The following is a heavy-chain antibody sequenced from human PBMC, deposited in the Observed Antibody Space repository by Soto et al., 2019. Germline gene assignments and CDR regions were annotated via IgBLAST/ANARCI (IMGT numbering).Heavy chain of an antibody. CDR2: INHSGST. Sequence: SETLSLTCAVYGGSFSGYYWTWIRQPPGTGLEWIGEINHSGSTNYNPSLKSRVTISVDTSKNQFSLKLSSVTAADTAVYYCARDVVRYSYGSAYYYGMDVWGQGTTVTVSS. CDR3: ARDVVRYSYGSAYYYGMDV. D-gene: IGHD5-18*01. V-gene: IGHV4-34*01. CDR1: GGSFSGYY. J-gene: IGHJ6*02.